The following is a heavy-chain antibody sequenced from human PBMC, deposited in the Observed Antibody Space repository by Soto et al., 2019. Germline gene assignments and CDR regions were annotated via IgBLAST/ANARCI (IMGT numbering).Heavy chain of an antibody. CDR3: AKDHYCEWPNLIDY. CDR1: GFTFSNNG. D-gene: IGHD3-3*01. V-gene: IGHV3-30*18. J-gene: IGHJ4*02. Sequence: QVHLVESGGGVVQPGRSLRLSCAASGFTFSNNGMHWVRQAPGKGLEWVAVISFDGSNKYYADSVKGRFTISRDNSKNTLYLQMNSLRAEDTAVYYCAKDHYCEWPNLIDYWGLGTLVTVSS. CDR2: ISFDGSNK.